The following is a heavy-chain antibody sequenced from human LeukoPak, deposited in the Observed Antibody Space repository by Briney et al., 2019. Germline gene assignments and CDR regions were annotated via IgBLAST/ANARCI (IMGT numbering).Heavy chain of an antibody. V-gene: IGHV4-34*01. CDR2: INPRGST. J-gene: IGHJ6*04. CDR3: ARGLRQGSAWSWGPKEKSYQYMDV. CDR1: GGSFSSHY. Sequence: SETLSLTCGVSGGSFSSHYWTWIRQPPGKGLEWIGEINPRGSTHYTPSLEGRVTVSADTSRNQVSLSLTSVTAADSAVYFCARGLRQGSAWSWGPKEKSYQYMDVWGTGTTVIVSS. D-gene: IGHD6-19*01.